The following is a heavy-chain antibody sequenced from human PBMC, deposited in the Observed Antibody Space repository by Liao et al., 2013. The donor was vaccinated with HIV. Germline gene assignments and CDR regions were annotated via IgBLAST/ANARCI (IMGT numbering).Heavy chain of an antibody. CDR1: GDLIRRDNYY. J-gene: IGHJ2*01. CDR2: IYTGMSTTGTT. CDR3: ARVQWEPAPNWYSDL. V-gene: IGHV4-61*02. Sequence: QVQLQQWGAGLLKPSQTLSLTCTVSGDLIRRDNYYWTWIRQPAGKGLEWIGHIYTGMSTTGTTNYNPSLKSRVFISADTSSNHVSLKLTSVTAADTAVYYCARVQWEPAPNWYSDLWGRGTLVHCLL. D-gene: IGHD1-26*01.